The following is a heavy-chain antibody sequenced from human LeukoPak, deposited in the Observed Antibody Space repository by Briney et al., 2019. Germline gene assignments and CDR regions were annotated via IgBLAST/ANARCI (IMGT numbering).Heavy chain of an antibody. V-gene: IGHV3-30-3*01. CDR2: MSYDETKK. CDR1: GFTFLAYS. J-gene: IGHJ6*02. CDR3: ARDEEAGGLDV. D-gene: IGHD3-10*01. Sequence: GGSLRLSCAASGFTFLAYSMHWVRQAPGKGLEWVAVMSYDETKKYYADSVKGRFTVSRGNSKNTLYLEMDSLTDDDTAVYYCARDEEAGGLDVWGQGTTVTVSS.